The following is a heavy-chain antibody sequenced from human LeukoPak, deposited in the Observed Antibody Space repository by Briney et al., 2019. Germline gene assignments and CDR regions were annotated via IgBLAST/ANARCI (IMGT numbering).Heavy chain of an antibody. CDR3: ARGSLHVGYYMDV. J-gene: IGHJ6*03. CDR1: GGSISSSSYY. Sequence: SETLSLTCTVSGGSISSSSYYWGWIRQPPGKGLEWIGSIYYSGSTYYNPSLKSRVTISVDTSKNQFSLKLSSVTAADTAVYYCARGSLHVGYYMDVWGKGTTVTVSS. V-gene: IGHV4-39*07. CDR2: IYYSGST. D-gene: IGHD2-15*01.